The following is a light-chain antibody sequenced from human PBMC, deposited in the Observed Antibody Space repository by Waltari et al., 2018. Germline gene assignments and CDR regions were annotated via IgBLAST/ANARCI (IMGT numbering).Light chain of an antibody. Sequence: QSVLTQPASVSGSPGQSVTIPCTGTSSDIGRYNYVSWYQQRPAIAPQLLIYDVTIRPSGVSNRFSGSKSDNTASLTISGLQAEDEASYYCCSYADSGTLVFGGGTKLTVL. CDR2: DVT. CDR3: CSYADSGTLV. CDR1: SSDIGRYNY. J-gene: IGLJ3*02. V-gene: IGLV2-14*01.